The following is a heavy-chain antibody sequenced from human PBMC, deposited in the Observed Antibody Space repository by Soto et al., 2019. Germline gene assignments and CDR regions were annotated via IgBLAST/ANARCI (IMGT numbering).Heavy chain of an antibody. J-gene: IGHJ4*02. D-gene: IGHD2-2*01. CDR2: IFYTGST. V-gene: IGHV4-59*01. CDR1: GGSISSNY. Sequence: PSETLSLTCTVSGGSISSNYWSWIRQPPGKGLEWIGYIFYTGSTNYNPSLKSRVTISFDTSKNQFSLKLSSVTAADTAVYYCASIGCCSSTSCSFDFWGQGTLVTVSS. CDR3: ASIGCCSSTSCSFDF.